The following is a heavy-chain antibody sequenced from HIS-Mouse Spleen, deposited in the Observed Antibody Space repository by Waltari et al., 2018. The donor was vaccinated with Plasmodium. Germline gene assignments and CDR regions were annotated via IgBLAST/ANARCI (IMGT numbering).Heavy chain of an antibody. D-gene: IGHD1-26*01. J-gene: IGHJ4*02. CDR1: GGPISRSSYY. V-gene: IGHV4-39*01. CDR3: ARRGGSYYYFDY. CDR2: IYYSGST. Sequence: QLQLQESGPGLVKPSETLSLTCTISGGPISRSSYYWGWISQPPGKGLEWIGSIYYSGSTYYNPSLKSRVTISVDTSKNQFSLKLSSVTAADTAVYYCARRGGSYYYFDYWGQGTLVTVSS.